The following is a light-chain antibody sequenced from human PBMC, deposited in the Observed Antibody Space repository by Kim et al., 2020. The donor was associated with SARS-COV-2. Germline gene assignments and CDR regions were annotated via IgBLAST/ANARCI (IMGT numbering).Light chain of an antibody. CDR1: SGSIASDY. CDR3: QSYDTSDQV. V-gene: IGLV6-57*04. CDR2: ENY. Sequence: NFMLTQPHSVSESPGKTVTISCTRSSGSIASDYVQWYQQRPGSAPTTVIYENYQRPSGVPDRFSGSIDRSSNSASLTISGLRTEDEADYYCQSYDTSDQVFGGGTKL. J-gene: IGLJ3*02.